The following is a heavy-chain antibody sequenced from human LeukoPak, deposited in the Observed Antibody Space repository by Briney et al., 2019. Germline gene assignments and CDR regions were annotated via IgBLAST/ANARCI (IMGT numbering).Heavy chain of an antibody. J-gene: IGHJ4*02. CDR2: IYTGGST. CDR1: GFTVSSNY. Sequence: PGGSLRLSCAASGFTVSSNYMSWVRQAPGKGLEWVSVIYTGGSTYYADSVKGRFTISRDNSKNTLYLQMNSLRAEDTAVYYCARDGGYSSGWYCFDYWGQGTLVTVSS. V-gene: IGHV3-53*01. D-gene: IGHD6-19*01. CDR3: ARDGGYSSGWYCFDY.